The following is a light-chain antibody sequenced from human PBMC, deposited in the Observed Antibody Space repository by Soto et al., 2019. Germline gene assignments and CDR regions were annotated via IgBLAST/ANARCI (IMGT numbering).Light chain of an antibody. CDR2: DDS. CDR1: NIGSKS. Sequence: SYELTQPPSVSVAPGQTARITCGGNNIGSKSVHWYQQKPGQAPVLVVYDDSDRPSGTPERFSGSNSGNTATLTISRVEAGDEADYYCQVWDSSSDHPGVFGTGTKLTVL. V-gene: IGLV3-21*02. CDR3: QVWDSSSDHPGV. J-gene: IGLJ1*01.